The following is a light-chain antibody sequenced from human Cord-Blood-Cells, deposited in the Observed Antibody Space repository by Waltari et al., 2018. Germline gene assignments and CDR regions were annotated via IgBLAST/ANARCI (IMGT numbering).Light chain of an antibody. CDR3: QQRSNWPT. V-gene: IGKV3-11*01. Sequence: EIVLTQSPATRSLSPGERATLSCRASQRVSSYLAWYQQKPGQAPRLLIYDAANRAHGIPARFSGSGSGTDFTLTISSLEPEDFAVYYCQQRSNWPTFGGGTKVEIK. CDR1: QRVSSY. CDR2: DAA. J-gene: IGKJ4*01.